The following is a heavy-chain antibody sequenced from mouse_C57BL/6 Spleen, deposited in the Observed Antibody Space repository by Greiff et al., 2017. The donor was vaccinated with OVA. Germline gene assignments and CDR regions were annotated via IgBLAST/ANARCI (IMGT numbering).Heavy chain of an antibody. Sequence: QVQLKQSGAELVKPGASVKISCKASGYAFSSYWMNWVKQRPGKGLVWIGQIYPGDGDTNYNGKFKGKATLTADKSSSTAYLQLSSLTAEDSAVYFCARRVVEGDFDVWGTGTTVTVSS. D-gene: IGHD1-1*01. V-gene: IGHV1-80*01. J-gene: IGHJ1*03. CDR1: GYAFSSYW. CDR3: ARRVVEGDFDV. CDR2: IYPGDGDT.